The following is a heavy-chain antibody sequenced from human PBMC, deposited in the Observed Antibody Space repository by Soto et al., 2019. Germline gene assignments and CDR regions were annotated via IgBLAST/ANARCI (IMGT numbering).Heavy chain of an antibody. CDR2: ISWNSGSI. D-gene: IGHD1-26*01. V-gene: IGHV3-9*01. Sequence: EVQLVESGGGLVQPGRSLRLSCAASGFTFDDYAMHWVRQAPGKGLEWVSGISWNSGSIGYADSVKGRFTISRDNAKNSLYLQMNSLRAEDTALYYCAKTNSAQVGPYYYYMDVWGKGTTVTVSS. J-gene: IGHJ6*03. CDR1: GFTFDDYA. CDR3: AKTNSAQVGPYYYYMDV.